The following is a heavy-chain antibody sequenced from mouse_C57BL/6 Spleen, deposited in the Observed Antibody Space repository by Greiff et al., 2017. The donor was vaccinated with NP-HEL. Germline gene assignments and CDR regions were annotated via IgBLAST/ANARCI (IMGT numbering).Heavy chain of an antibody. V-gene: IGHV1-52*01. CDR2: IDPSDSET. J-gene: IGHJ3*01. CDR3: ARGTGTGVSAY. D-gene: IGHD4-1*01. CDR1: GYTFTSYW. Sequence: QVQLQQPGAELVRPGSSVKLSCKASGYTFTSYWMHWVKQRPIQGLEWIGNIDPSDSETHYNQKFKDKATLTVDKSSSTAYMQLSSLTSENSAVYYWARGTGTGVSAYWGQGTLVTVSA.